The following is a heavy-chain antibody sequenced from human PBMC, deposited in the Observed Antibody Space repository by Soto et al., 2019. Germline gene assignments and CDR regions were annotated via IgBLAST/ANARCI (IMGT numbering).Heavy chain of an antibody. CDR2: IYPGDSDT. D-gene: IGHD3-22*01. J-gene: IGHJ4*02. V-gene: IGHV5-51*01. CDR3: ATDYDSSGYFAY. Sequence: GDSLTISCKGSGYSFTSYWIGWVRQMPGKGLEGMGIIYPGDSDTRYSPSFQGQVTISADKSISTAYLQWSSLKASDTAMYYCATDYDSSGYFAYWGQGTLVTDS. CDR1: GYSFTSYW.